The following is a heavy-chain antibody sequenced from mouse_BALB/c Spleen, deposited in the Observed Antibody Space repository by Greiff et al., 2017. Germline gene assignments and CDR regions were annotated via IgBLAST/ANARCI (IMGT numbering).Heavy chain of an antibody. CDR3: ARYAAGITYYAMDY. CDR2: ISYSGST. D-gene: IGHD2-4*01. CDR1: GDSITSGY. V-gene: IGHV3-8*02. J-gene: IGHJ4*01. Sequence: EVKLMESGPSLVKPSQTLSLTCSVTGDSITSGYWNWIRKFPGNKLEYMGYISYSGSTYYNPSLKSRISITRDTSKNQYYLQLNSVTTEDTATYYGARYAAGITYYAMDYWGQGTSVTVSS.